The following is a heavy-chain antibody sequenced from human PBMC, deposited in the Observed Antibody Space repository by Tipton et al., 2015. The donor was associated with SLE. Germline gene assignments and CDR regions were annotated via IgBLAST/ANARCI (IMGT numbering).Heavy chain of an antibody. D-gene: IGHD1-20*01. CDR3: AKALRDNWNYYDY. CDR2: IYSGGDT. J-gene: IGHJ4*02. CDR1: GFTFSNYA. V-gene: IGHV3-23*03. Sequence: GSLRLSCAASGFTFSNYAMSWVRQAPGKGLEWVSVIYSGGDTYYADSVKGRFTISRDKSKNTLCLQMNSLRAEDTAVYYWAKALRDNWNYYDYWGQGALVTVSS.